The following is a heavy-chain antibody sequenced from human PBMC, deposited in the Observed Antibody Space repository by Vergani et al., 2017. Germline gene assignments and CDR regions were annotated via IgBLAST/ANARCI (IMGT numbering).Heavy chain of an antibody. CDR3: ARSVEGSFDY. CDR1: GFTFIMHA. V-gene: IGHV3-48*04. J-gene: IGHJ4*02. D-gene: IGHD1-1*01. Sequence: EVQLLESGGDLVQPGGSLRLSCAASGFTFIMHAMSWVRQAPGKGLEWVSYITSDIRTIKYADSVKGRFTISRDNAKNLVFMQMNSLTAEDTGVYYCARSVEGSFDYWGQGALVTVSS. CDR2: ITSDIRTI.